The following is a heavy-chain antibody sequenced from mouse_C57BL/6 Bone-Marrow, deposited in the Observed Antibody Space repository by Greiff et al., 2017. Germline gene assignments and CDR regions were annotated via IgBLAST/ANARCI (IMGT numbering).Heavy chain of an antibody. CDR2: INPYNGGT. CDR1: GYTFTDYS. CDR3: ARETYDGSFAY. V-gene: IGHV1-19*01. Sequence: EVQLQQSGPVLVKPGASVKMSCKASGYTFTDYSMNWVNQSQGKSLEWIGVINPYNGGTSYNQKFKGKATLTVDKSSSTDYMELNSLNSEDSEFYYCARETYDGSFAYWGQGTLVTVSA. J-gene: IGHJ3*01. D-gene: IGHD2-3*01.